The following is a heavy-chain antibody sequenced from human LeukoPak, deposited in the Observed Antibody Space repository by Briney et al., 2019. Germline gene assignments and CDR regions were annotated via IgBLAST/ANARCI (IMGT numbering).Heavy chain of an antibody. Sequence: GGSLRLSCAASGFTFSSYEMNGVRQAPGKGLEGVSYISSSGSTIYYADSVKGRFTISRDNAKNSLYLQMNSLRAEDTAVYYCAKRGLQTNAFDIWGQGTMVTVSS. CDR1: GFTFSSYE. J-gene: IGHJ3*02. CDR2: ISSSGSTI. V-gene: IGHV3-48*03. CDR3: AKRGLQTNAFDI.